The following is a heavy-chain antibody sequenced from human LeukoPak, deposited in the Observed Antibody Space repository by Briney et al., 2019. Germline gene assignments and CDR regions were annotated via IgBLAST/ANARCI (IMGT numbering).Heavy chain of an antibody. J-gene: IGHJ6*02. CDR3: AASSPITIFGVFGMDV. CDR2: IVVGSGNT. Sequence: TSVKVSCKASGFTFTISAMQWVRQARGQRLEWIGWIVVGSGNTNYAQKFQERVTITRDMSTSTAYMELSSLRSEDTAVYYCAASSPITIFGVFGMDVWGQGTTVTVSS. V-gene: IGHV1-58*02. CDR1: GFTFTISA. D-gene: IGHD3-3*01.